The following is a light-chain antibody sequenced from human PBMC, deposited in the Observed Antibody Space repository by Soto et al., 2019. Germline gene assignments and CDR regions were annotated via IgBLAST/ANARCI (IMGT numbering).Light chain of an antibody. Sequence: QSALTQPACVSGSPGQSITISYTGTSSDVGGYNFVSWYQQHPGTAPKLMIYDVSNRPSGVSNRFSGSKSGNTASLTISGLQPEDEADYYCSSYTSSSTVVFGGGTKLTVL. CDR1: SSDVGGYNF. CDR3: SSYTSSSTVV. CDR2: DVS. J-gene: IGLJ2*01. V-gene: IGLV2-14*01.